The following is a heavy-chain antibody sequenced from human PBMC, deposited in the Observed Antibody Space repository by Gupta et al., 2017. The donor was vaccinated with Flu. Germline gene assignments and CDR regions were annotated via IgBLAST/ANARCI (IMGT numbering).Heavy chain of an antibody. CDR2: ISSGGSAT. Sequence: EEQLVQSGEDLVQPGGSLILSCAASGFTLSTYWMHWVRQAPGKGLVWVSRISSGGSATSNTDFVKGGFTITRDDAKNTLYLNMHSLTGDDTAVYYCARVYYGGGSNYYYYGIDVWGQGSTVTVSS. V-gene: IGHV3-74*01. CDR1: GFTLSTYW. J-gene: IGHJ6*02. D-gene: IGHD2-21*01. CDR3: ARVYYGGGSNYYYYGIDV.